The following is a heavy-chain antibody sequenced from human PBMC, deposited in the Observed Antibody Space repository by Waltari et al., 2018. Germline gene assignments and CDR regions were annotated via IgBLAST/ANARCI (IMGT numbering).Heavy chain of an antibody. D-gene: IGHD5-12*01. CDR3: ARGVSITETPWFAY. Sequence: EVQLVESGGGLVKPGGSLRLSCATSGFTFSTYTMNWVRQAPGKGLECVSSISSSSSNRYYADSVKGRFTISRDNAKNSMYMQLNSLRVEDTAIYYCARGVSITETPWFAYWGQGTLVTVSS. J-gene: IGHJ4*02. CDR2: ISSSSSNR. CDR1: GFTFSTYT. V-gene: IGHV3-21*02.